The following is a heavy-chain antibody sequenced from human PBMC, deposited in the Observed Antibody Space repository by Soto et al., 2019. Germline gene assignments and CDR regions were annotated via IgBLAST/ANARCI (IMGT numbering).Heavy chain of an antibody. J-gene: IGHJ4*02. CDR3: TRRGSASYWIDY. D-gene: IGHD3-10*01. V-gene: IGHV4-39*01. CDR1: GGSISSSDYY. Sequence: PSETLSLTCTVSGGSISSSDYYWGWIRQPPGKGLEWIGSIHYSGTTYYSPSLKSRVTVSVDTSKNQFSLKLTSVTAADTAVYYCTRRGSASYWIDYWGQGTLVTVSS. CDR2: IHYSGTT.